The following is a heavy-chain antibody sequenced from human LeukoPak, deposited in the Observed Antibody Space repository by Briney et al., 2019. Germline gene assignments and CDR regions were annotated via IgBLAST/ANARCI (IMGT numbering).Heavy chain of an antibody. CDR1: GGSISSYY. V-gene: IGHV4-59*01. CDR2: IYYSGST. CDR3: AREGDGYNPSFDY. Sequence: SETLSLTCTVSGGSISSYYWSWVRQPPGKGLEWIGYIYYSGSTNYNPSLKGRVTISVDTSKNQFSLKLSSVTAADTAVYYCAREGDGYNPSFDYWGQGTLVTVSS. J-gene: IGHJ4*02. D-gene: IGHD5-24*01.